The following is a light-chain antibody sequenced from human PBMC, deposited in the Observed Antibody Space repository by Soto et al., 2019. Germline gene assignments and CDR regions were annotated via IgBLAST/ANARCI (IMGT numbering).Light chain of an antibody. CDR3: QQRSNWPPIT. V-gene: IGKV3-11*01. CDR2: DAS. J-gene: IGKJ5*01. Sequence: EIVLTQSPATLSLSPGERATLSCRASQSVSSYLAWYQQKPGQAPRLLIYDASNRATGIPAMFSGSGSGTAFTLTISSLEPEDFAVYYCQQRSNWPPITFGQGTRLEIK. CDR1: QSVSSY.